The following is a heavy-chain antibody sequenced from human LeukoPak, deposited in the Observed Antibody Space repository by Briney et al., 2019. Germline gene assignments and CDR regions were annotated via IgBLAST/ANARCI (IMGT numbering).Heavy chain of an antibody. CDR3: ARAKRIVVVPAAILGKYWFDP. V-gene: IGHV1-69*01. CDR2: IIPIFGTA. CDR1: GGTFSSYA. J-gene: IGHJ5*02. Sequence: GASVKVSCKASGGTFSSYAISWVRQAPGQGLEWMGGIIPIFGTANYAQKFQGRVTITADESTSTAYMELSSLRSEDTAVYYCARAKRIVVVPAAILGKYWFDPWGQGTLVTVSS. D-gene: IGHD2-2*01.